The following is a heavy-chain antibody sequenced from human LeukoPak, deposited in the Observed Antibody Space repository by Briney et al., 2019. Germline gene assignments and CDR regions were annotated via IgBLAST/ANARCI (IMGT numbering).Heavy chain of an antibody. CDR1: GFTFSSYS. CDR3: RCSYSVCSSTSCYFDY. V-gene: IGHV3-21*01. J-gene: IGHJ4*02. D-gene: IGHD2-2*01. CDR2: ISSSSSYI. Sequence: GGSLRLSCAASGFTFSSYSMNWVRQAPGKGLEWVSSISSSSSYIYYADSVKGRFTISRDNAKNSLYLQMNSLRAEDTAVYYCRCSYSVCSSTSCYFDYWGQGTLVTVSS.